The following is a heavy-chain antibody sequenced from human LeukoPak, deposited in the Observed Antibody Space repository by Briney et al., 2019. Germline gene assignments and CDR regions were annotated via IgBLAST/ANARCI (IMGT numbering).Heavy chain of an antibody. V-gene: IGHV3-48*04. CDR1: GFTFSSYS. CDR3: AREPPSGALDY. D-gene: IGHD1-26*01. Sequence: AGGSLRLSCAASGFTFSSYSMNWVRQAPGKGLEWVSYISSSSSTIYYADSVKGRFTISRDNAKNSLYLQMNSLRAEDTAVYYCAREPPSGALDYWGQGTLVTVSS. J-gene: IGHJ4*02. CDR2: ISSSSSTI.